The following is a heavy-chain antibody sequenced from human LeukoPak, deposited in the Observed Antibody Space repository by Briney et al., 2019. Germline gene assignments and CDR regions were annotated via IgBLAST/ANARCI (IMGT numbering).Heavy chain of an antibody. V-gene: IGHV1-46*01. Sequence: ASVKVSCKASGGTFSSYPISWVRQAPGQGLEWMGIINPSGGSTSYAQKFQGRVTMTRDTSTSTVYMELSSLRSEDTAVYYCARGGSAKQWLKYYFDYWGQGTLVTVSS. CDR1: GGTFSSYP. CDR3: ARGGSAKQWLKYYFDY. D-gene: IGHD6-19*01. J-gene: IGHJ4*02. CDR2: INPSGGST.